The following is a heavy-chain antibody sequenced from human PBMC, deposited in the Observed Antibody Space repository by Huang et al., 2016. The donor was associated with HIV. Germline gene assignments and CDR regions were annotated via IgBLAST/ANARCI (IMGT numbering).Heavy chain of an antibody. Sequence: QVQLQQWGAGLLKPSETLSLTCAVYGGSVSGHYLSWIRQPPGKGLEWIAEINDNGYTNYNPSLKSRVTISVHTARNQFSLKLNSVTAADAAVYYCARASWYEPRSWYFGLWGRGTLVTVSS. D-gene: IGHD6-13*01. CDR2: INDNGYT. V-gene: IGHV4-34*01. CDR3: ARASWYEPRSWYFGL. CDR1: GGSVSGHY. J-gene: IGHJ2*01.